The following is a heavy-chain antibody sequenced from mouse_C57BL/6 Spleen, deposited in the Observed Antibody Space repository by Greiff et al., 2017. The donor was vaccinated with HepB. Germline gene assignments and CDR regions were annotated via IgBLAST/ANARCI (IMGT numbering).Heavy chain of an antibody. CDR3: ARDSTWYFDV. J-gene: IGHJ1*03. CDR1: GYTFTSYW. CDR2: IDPSDSET. D-gene: IGHD2-5*01. V-gene: IGHV1-52*01. Sequence: VQLQQSGAELVRPGSSVKLSCKASGYTFTSYWMHWVKQRPIQGLEWIGNIDPSDSETHYNQKFKDKATLTVDKSSSTAYMQLSSLTSEDSAVYYCARDSTWYFDVWGTGTTVTVSS.